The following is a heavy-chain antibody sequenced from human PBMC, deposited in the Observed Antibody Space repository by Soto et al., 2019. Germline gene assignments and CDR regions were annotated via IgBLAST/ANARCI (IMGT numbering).Heavy chain of an antibody. CDR2: ISSGSDYI. J-gene: IGHJ4*02. D-gene: IGHD6-19*01. V-gene: IGHV3-21*01. CDR3: ARDSSSGWNFAH. CDR1: GFTFSNYG. Sequence: GGSLRLSCAASGFTFSNYGMNWVRQAPGKGLEWVSSISSGSDYIHYADSVKGRFTISRDNPKNSLYLQMNSLRAEDTAVYYCARDSSSGWNFAHWGQGTLVTVS.